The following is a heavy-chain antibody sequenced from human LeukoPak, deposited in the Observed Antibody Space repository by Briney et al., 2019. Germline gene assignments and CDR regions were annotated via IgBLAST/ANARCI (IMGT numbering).Heavy chain of an antibody. D-gene: IGHD5-12*01. V-gene: IGHV3-30-3*01. CDR1: GFTFSSYA. Sequence: GRSLRLSCAASGFTFSSYAMHWVRQAPGEGLEWVAVISYDGSNKYYADSVKGRFTISGDNSKNTLYLQMNSLRAEDTAVYYCARDRGSGYDCFDYWGQGTLVTVSS. CDR3: ARDRGSGYDCFDY. J-gene: IGHJ4*02. CDR2: ISYDGSNK.